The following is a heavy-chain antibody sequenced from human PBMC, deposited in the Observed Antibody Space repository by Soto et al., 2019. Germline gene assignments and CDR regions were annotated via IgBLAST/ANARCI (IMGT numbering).Heavy chain of an antibody. Sequence: PSETLSLTCTVSGGSISNYYWSWIRQSPGKGLEWIGYAYYSGSTDYNPSLKSRVTMSVDTSKDQVSLKLNSVTTADTAVYYCARDRSTYGGGGTGEVKENWFDPWGPGTLVTVSS. CDR1: GGSISNYY. D-gene: IGHD2-8*01. V-gene: IGHV4-59*01. CDR2: AYYSGST. CDR3: ARDRSTYGGGGTGEVKENWFDP. J-gene: IGHJ5*02.